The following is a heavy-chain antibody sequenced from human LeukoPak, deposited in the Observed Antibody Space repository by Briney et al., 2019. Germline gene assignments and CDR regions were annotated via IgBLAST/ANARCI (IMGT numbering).Heavy chain of an antibody. D-gene: IGHD3-10*01. CDR3: ARAVGYYGSVDYYYYMDV. CDR1: GGSISSGSYY. J-gene: IGHJ6*03. CDR2: IYTSGST. V-gene: IGHV4-61*02. Sequence: SETLSLTCTVSGGSISSGSYYWSWIRQPAVKGLEWIGRIYTSGSTNYNPSLKSRVTISVDTSKNQFSLKLSSVTAADTAVYYCARAVGYYGSVDYYYYMDVWGKGTTVTISS.